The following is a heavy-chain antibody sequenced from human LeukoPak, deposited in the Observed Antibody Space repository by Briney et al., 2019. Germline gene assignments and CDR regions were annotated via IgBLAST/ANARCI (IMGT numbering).Heavy chain of an antibody. V-gene: IGHV4-38-2*02. CDR3: AREYYYDSSGYSNFDY. J-gene: IGHJ4*02. CDR2: IYHSGST. D-gene: IGHD3-22*01. Sequence: SETLSLTCTVSGYSISSGYYWGWIRQPPGKGLEWIGSIYHSGSTYYNPSLKSRVTISVDTSKNQFSLKLSSVTAADTAVYYCAREYYYDSSGYSNFDYWGQGTLVTISS. CDR1: GYSISSGYY.